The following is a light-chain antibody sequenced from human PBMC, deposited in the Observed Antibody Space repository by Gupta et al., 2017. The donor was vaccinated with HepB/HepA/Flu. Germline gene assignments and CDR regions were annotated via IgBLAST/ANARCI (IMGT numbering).Light chain of an antibody. J-gene: IGLJ1*01. CDR1: DIGGKS. CDR3: QVWDTSGDHPV. V-gene: IGLV3-21*03. CDR2: DDT. Sequence: SYVLTQPRSVSVAPGKTARITCGGDDIGGKSVHWYQQKAGQAPMVVVHDDTDRPSGIPERFSGSNSGNTATLTITRVEAGDEADYYCQVWDTSGDHPVFGTGTKVT.